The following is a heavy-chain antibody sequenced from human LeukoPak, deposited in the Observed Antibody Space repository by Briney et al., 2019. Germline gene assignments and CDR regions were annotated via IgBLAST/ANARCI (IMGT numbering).Heavy chain of an antibody. J-gene: IGHJ5*02. V-gene: IGHV1-46*01. CDR3: ARDGSIGYCSSTSCEPNWFDP. CDR2: INPSGGST. Sequence: ASVKVSCKASGYTFTSYYMHWVRQAPGQGLEWMGIINPSGGSTSYAQKFQGRVTMTRDTSTSTVYMELSSLRSEDTAVYYCARDGSIGYCSSTSCEPNWFDPWGQGTLVTVSS. D-gene: IGHD2-2*01. CDR1: GYTFTSYY.